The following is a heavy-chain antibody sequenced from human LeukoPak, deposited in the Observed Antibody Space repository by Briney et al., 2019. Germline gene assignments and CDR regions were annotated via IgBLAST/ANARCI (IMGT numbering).Heavy chain of an antibody. Sequence: GGSLRLSCVTSGFTFSSFGMHWVRQAPGKGLEWVAFIRYDENNKYYADSVKGRFTISRDNSKSTLYLQMNSLRAEDTAVYYCAKKIRPSGIAATGTDYWGQGTLVTVSS. D-gene: IGHD6-13*01. V-gene: IGHV3-30*02. CDR1: GFTFSSFG. CDR2: IRYDENNK. CDR3: AKKIRPSGIAATGTDY. J-gene: IGHJ4*02.